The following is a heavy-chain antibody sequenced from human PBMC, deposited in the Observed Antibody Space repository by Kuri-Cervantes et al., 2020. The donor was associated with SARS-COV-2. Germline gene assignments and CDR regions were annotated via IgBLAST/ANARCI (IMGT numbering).Heavy chain of an antibody. CDR2: IWYDGKNE. V-gene: IGHV3-33*08. D-gene: IGHD3-10*01. Sequence: GGSLRLSCGASGFSLTNYAIHWVRQAPGKGLEWVSVIWYDGKNEYYAGSVKGRFNISRDTSKNTVSLHMNSLRAEDTAMYYCATGAASSYMDVWGRGTTVTVSS. CDR1: GFSLTNYA. J-gene: IGHJ6*03. CDR3: ATGAASSYMDV.